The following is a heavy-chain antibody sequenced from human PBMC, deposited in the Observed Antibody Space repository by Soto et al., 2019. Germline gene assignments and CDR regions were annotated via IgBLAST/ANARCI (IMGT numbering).Heavy chain of an antibody. D-gene: IGHD2-15*01. CDR2: IIPILGIA. V-gene: IGHV1-69*08. CDR3: ARDGYCSGGSCCDY. J-gene: IGHJ4*02. Sequence: QVQLVQSGAEVKKPGSSVKVSCKASGGTFSSYTISWVRQAPGQGLEWMGRIIPILGIANYAQKFQGRVTITADKSTSTAYMELSSLRSEDTAVYYCARDGYCSGGSCCDYWGQGTLVTVSS. CDR1: GGTFSSYT.